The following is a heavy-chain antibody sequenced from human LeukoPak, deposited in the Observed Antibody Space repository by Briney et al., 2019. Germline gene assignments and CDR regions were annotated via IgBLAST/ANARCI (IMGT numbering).Heavy chain of an antibody. CDR3: AKDRTYFDGLVKLGREGLVDY. D-gene: IGHD3-16*01. Sequence: GGSLRLSCAASGFTFSSFGMHWVRQAPGKGLERVAFIQYDGSNKYYVDSVKGRFTISRDNSKNTLYLQMNSLSPEDMAVYYCAKDRTYFDGLVKLGREGLVDYWGQGTRVTVSS. CDR2: IQYDGSNK. J-gene: IGHJ4*02. V-gene: IGHV3-30*02. CDR1: GFTFSSFG.